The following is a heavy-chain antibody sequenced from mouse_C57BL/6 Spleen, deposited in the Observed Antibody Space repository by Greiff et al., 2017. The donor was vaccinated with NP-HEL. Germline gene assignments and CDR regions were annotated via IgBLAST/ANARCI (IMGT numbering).Heavy chain of an antibody. CDR2: IYPGSGNT. J-gene: IGHJ2*01. CDR3: ARGDWAFDY. D-gene: IGHD4-1*01. Sequence: QVQLKQSGPELVKPGASVKISCKASGYSFTSYYIHWVKQRPGQGLEWIGWIYPGSGNTKYNEKFKGKATLTADTSSSTAYMQLSSLTSEDSAVYYCARGDWAFDYWGQGTTLTVSS. V-gene: IGHV1-66*01. CDR1: GYSFTSYY.